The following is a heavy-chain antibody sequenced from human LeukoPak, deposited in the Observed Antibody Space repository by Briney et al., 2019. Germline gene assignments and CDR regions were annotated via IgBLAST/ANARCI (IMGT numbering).Heavy chain of an antibody. J-gene: IGHJ3*02. D-gene: IGHD3-22*01. Sequence: SETLSLTCTVSGGSIGSHYWSWIRQPPGKGLEWIGYVFYSGTTNYNPSLKSRVTISVDTSKNQFSLKLSSVTAADTAVYYCARDYYDSKGEAFDIWGLGTTVTVSS. CDR2: VFYSGTT. CDR3: ARDYYDSKGEAFDI. V-gene: IGHV4-59*11. CDR1: GGSIGSHY.